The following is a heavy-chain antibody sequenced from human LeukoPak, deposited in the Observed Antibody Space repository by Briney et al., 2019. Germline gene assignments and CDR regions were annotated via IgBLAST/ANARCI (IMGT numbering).Heavy chain of an antibody. CDR1: GFTFSSYW. CDR2: INSDGSST. CDR3: ARDWYNNSDAFDL. D-gene: IGHD4-11*01. J-gene: IGHJ3*01. V-gene: IGHV3-74*01. Sequence: QPGGSLRLSCVTSGFTFSSYWMHWVRQAPGKGLVWVSRINSDGSSTSYADSVKGRFTISRDNAKNTLYLQMNSLRAEDTAVYYCARDWYNNSDAFDLWGQGTMVTVSS.